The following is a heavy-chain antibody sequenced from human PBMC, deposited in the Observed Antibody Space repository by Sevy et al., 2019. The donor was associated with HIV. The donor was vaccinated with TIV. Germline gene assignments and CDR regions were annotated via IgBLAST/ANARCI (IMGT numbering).Heavy chain of an antibody. CDR3: ARPYGSGSWEAFDI. V-gene: IGHV3-21*01. D-gene: IGHD3-10*01. J-gene: IGHJ3*02. CDR2: ISFSSNYI. Sequence: GGSLRLSCAASGFTFSTYTMNWVRQAPGKGLEWVSSISFSSNYIYYADSVKGRFTISRDNAKNPLYLQMSSLRAEDTAVYYCARPYGSGSWEAFDIWGQGTMVTVSS. CDR1: GFTFSTYT.